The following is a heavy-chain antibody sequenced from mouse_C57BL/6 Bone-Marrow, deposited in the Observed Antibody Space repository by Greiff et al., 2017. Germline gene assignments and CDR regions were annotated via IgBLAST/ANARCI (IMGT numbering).Heavy chain of an antibody. CDR1: GYTFTSYG. D-gene: IGHD3-3*01. CDR3: ARSRNPFAY. J-gene: IGHJ3*01. Sequence: QVQLKESGAELARPGASVKLSCKASGYTFTSYGISWVKQRAGQGLEWIGEIYPRSGNTYYNEKFKGQATLTADKSSSTAYRELRSLTSEDSAVYFCARSRNPFAYWGQGTLVTVFA. V-gene: IGHV1-81*01. CDR2: IYPRSGNT.